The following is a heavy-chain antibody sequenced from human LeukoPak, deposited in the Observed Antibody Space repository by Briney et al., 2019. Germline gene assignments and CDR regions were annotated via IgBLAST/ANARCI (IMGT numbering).Heavy chain of an antibody. V-gene: IGHV1-18*01. CDR2: ISAYNGNT. D-gene: IGHD6-13*01. CDR1: GYTFTSYG. Sequence: ASVKVSCKASGYTFTSYGISWVRQAPGQGLEWMGWISAYNGNTNYAQKLQGRVTITTDTSTSSAYMGLRSLRSDDTAVYYCARDPYSSSWNLDYWGQGTLVTVSS. CDR3: ARDPYSSSWNLDY. J-gene: IGHJ4*02.